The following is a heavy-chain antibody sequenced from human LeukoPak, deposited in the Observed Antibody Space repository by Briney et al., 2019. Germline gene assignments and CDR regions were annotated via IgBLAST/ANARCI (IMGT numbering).Heavy chain of an antibody. CDR1: GFTFSSYA. CDR2: ISYDGSNK. V-gene: IGHV3-30-3*01. CDR3: ARVVVPAAIYYYYYYGMDV. J-gene: IGHJ6*02. Sequence: PGGSLRLSCAASGFTFSSYAMHWFRQAPGKGLEWVAVISYDGSNKYYADSVKGRFTISRDNSKNTLYLQMNSLRAEDTAVYYCARVVVPAAIYYYYYYGMDVWGQGTTVTVSS. D-gene: IGHD2-2*01.